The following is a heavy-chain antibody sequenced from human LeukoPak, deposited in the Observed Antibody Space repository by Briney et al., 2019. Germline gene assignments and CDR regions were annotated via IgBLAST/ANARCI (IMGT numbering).Heavy chain of an antibody. Sequence: GGSLRLSCAASGFTFSSYAMHWVRQAPGKGLEWVAVISYDGSNKYYADSVKGRFTISRDNSKNTLYLQVNSLRAEDTAVYYCARVMLTGVGDYWGQGTLVTVSS. V-gene: IGHV3-30-3*01. J-gene: IGHJ4*02. D-gene: IGHD4/OR15-4a*01. CDR3: ARVMLTGVGDY. CDR1: GFTFSSYA. CDR2: ISYDGSNK.